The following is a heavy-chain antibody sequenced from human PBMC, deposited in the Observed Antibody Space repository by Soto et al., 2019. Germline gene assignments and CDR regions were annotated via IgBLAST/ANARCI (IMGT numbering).Heavy chain of an antibody. CDR2: ISGNGGSS. CDR3: ARDDDNDANALDY. Sequence: PGGSLRLACAASGFTFSSFDMSWVRQAPGKGLEWVSVISGNGGSSYYADSVKGRFTISRDNSKNTLDLQMNNLRDEDTAVYYCARDDDNDANALDYWGPGTLVTVSS. V-gene: IGHV3-23*01. J-gene: IGHJ4*02. CDR1: GFTFSSFD.